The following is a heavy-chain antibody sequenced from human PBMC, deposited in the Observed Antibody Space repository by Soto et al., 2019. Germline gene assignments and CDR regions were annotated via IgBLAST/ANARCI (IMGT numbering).Heavy chain of an antibody. CDR2: IYYSGST. D-gene: IGHD2-2*01. CDR1: GFSISSGGYY. CDR3: ARASYCSSTSSYEILGSWFDA. Sequence: SETLSLTCTVSGFSISSGGYYWSWIRQHPGKGLEWIGYIYYSGSTYYNPSLKSRVTISVDTSKNQFSLKLSSVPAADTAVYYCARASYCSSTSSYEILGSWFDAWGKGTLVTVSS. V-gene: IGHV4-31*03. J-gene: IGHJ5*02.